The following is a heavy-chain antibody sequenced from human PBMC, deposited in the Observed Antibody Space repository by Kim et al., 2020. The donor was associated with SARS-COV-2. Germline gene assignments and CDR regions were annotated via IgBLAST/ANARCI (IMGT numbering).Heavy chain of an antibody. V-gene: IGHV3-33*01. CDR1: GFTFSSYG. Sequence: GGSLRLSCAASGFTFSSYGMHWVRQAPGKGLEWVAVIWYDGSNKYYADSVKGRFTISRDNSKNTLYLQMNSLRAEDTAVYYCARDPTDPMVRGRGGYFDYWGQGTLVTVSS. D-gene: IGHD3-10*01. CDR3: ARDPTDPMVRGRGGYFDY. CDR2: IWYDGSNK. J-gene: IGHJ4*02.